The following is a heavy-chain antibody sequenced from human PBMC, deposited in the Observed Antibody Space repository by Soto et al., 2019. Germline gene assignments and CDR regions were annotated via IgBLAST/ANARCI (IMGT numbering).Heavy chain of an antibody. Sequence: QVQLVESGGGVVQPGSSLRLSCAASGFTVSSYGMHWVRQAPGKGLEWVAVIWFDGSSKYYADSVKGRFTISRDNSKNTLYLRMNSLRAEDTAVYYCARDAGWDCSSSSCYVYPHFDHWGQGTLVTVSS. V-gene: IGHV3-33*01. J-gene: IGHJ4*02. CDR1: GFTVSSYG. CDR3: ARDAGWDCSSSSCYVYPHFDH. CDR2: IWFDGSSK. D-gene: IGHD2-2*01.